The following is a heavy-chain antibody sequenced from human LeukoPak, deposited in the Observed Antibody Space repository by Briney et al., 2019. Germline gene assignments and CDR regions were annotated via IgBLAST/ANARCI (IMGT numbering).Heavy chain of an antibody. J-gene: IGHJ4*02. CDR1: GFSFSSYS. V-gene: IGHV3-21*01. CDR3: ASNLWFGEYAGY. D-gene: IGHD3-10*01. Sequence: PGGSLRLSCAASGFSFSSYSMNWVRQAPGKGLEWVSSISSSSIYIYYADSVKGRFTISRDNAKNSLYLQMNSLRAEDTAVYYCASNLWFGEYAGYWGQGTLVTVSS. CDR2: ISSSSIYI.